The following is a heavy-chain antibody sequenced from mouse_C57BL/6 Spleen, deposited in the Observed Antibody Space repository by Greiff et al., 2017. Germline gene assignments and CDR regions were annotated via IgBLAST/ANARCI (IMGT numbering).Heavy chain of an antibody. CDR3: ARNGYSIGFAY. J-gene: IGHJ3*01. D-gene: IGHD2-5*01. CDR2: ISYSGST. V-gene: IGHV3-1*01. Sequence: EVKLMESGPGMVKPSQSLSLTCTVTGYSITSGYDWHWIRHLPGNKLEWLGYISYSGSTNYNPSLKSRNSITHDTSKNHSFLKLNSVTTEDTATYYCARNGYSIGFAYWGQETLVTVSA. CDR1: GYSITSGYD.